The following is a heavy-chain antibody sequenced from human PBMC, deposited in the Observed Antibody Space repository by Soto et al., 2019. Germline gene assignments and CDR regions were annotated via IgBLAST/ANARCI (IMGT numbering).Heavy chain of an antibody. V-gene: IGHV3-74*01. D-gene: IGHD5-12*01. J-gene: IGHJ4*02. CDR2: IKGDGTNT. Sequence: GALRLSCAASGFTFSSYWMHWVRQVPGKGLVWVSRIKGDGTNTGYADSVKGRFTISRDNVKNTLYLQMNSLRAEDTAVYYCARGLSGYYGFDYWGQGTLVTVSS. CDR3: ARGLSGYYGFDY. CDR1: GFTFSSYW.